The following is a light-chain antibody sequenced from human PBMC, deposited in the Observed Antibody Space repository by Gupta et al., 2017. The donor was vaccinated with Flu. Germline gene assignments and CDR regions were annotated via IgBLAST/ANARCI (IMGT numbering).Light chain of an antibody. CDR3: AAWDDSRSGWV. CDR2: RNN. V-gene: IGLV1-47*01. Sequence: SVLTPPPSASEHTGPRVTISCSRSSSNIGSNYVYWYQQHPGTAPKLLIYRNNQRPSGVPDRFSGSKSGTSASLAISGLLAEDEADYYCAAWDDSRSGWVFGGGTKLTVL. CDR1: SSNIGSNY. J-gene: IGLJ3*02.